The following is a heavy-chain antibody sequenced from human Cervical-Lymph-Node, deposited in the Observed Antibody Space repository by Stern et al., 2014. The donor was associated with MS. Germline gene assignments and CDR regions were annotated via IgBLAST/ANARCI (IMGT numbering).Heavy chain of an antibody. J-gene: IGHJ5*02. V-gene: IGHV4-31*03. CDR3: ARVGIAAARVFDP. CDR1: GGSISSGGYY. CDR2: IYCSGST. Sequence: VQLVESGPGLVKPSQTLSLTCTVSGGSISSGGYYWSWIRQHPGKGLEXIGYIYCSGSTYYNPSLKSRVTISVDPSKNQFSLKLSSVTAADTAVYYCARVGIAAARVFDPWGQGTLVTVSS. D-gene: IGHD6-13*01.